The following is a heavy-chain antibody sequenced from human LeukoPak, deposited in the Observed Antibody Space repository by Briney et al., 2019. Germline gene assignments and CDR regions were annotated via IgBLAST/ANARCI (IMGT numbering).Heavy chain of an antibody. CDR2: ISAYNGNT. V-gene: IGHV1-18*01. J-gene: IGHJ4*02. Sequence: ASVKVSCKASGYTFTSYGISWVRQAPGQGLEWMGWISAYNGNTNYAQKLQGRVTMTTDTSTSTAYMELRSLRSDDTAVYYCAKGNNEITMIVVVIIGYFDYWGQGTLVTVSS. D-gene: IGHD3-22*01. CDR3: AKGNNEITMIVVVIIGYFDY. CDR1: GYTFTSYG.